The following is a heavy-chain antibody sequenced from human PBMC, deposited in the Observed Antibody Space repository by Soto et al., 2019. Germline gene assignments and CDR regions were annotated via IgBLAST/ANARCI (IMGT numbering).Heavy chain of an antibody. Sequence: LRLSCAATGFTFSVYAMTWVRQAPGRGLEWVSAVTANGGSTYSADSVKGRFTISRDNSKNTLFLQMNSLRAEDTAVYYCASLGVGDWANYYYYGMGVWGQGTTVTVSS. CDR3: ASLGVGDWANYYYYGMGV. CDR1: GFTFSVYA. D-gene: IGHD2-21*02. J-gene: IGHJ6*02. CDR2: VTANGGST. V-gene: IGHV3-23*01.